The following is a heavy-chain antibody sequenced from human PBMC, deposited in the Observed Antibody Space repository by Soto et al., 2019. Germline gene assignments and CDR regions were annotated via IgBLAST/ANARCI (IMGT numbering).Heavy chain of an antibody. CDR3: AKGRGPAAMFALDY. Sequence: GGSLRLSCAASGFTFSSYSMNWVRQAPGKGLEWVAVIWYDGSNKYYADSVKGRFTISRDNSKNTLYLQMNSLRAEDTAVYYCAKGRGPAAMFALDYRGQGTPVTVSS. CDR2: IWYDGSNK. J-gene: IGHJ4*02. CDR1: GFTFSSYS. V-gene: IGHV3-33*06. D-gene: IGHD2-2*01.